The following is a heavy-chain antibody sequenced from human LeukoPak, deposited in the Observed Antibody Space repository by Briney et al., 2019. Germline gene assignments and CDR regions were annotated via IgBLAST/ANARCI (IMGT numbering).Heavy chain of an antibody. J-gene: IGHJ4*02. CDR3: ARVRYRLAETYIDY. V-gene: IGHV1-18*01. D-gene: IGHD3-16*01. CDR2: ISAYNGNT. Sequence: ASVKVSCKASGYTFTSYDINWVRQATGQGLEWMGWISAYNGNTDYAQRLQGRVTMTTDTSTSTAYMELSRLRSDDTAVYYCARVRYRLAETYIDYWGQGTLVTVSS. CDR1: GYTFTSYD.